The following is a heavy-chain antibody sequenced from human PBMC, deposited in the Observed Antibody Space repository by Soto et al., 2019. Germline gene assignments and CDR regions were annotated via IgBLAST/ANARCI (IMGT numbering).Heavy chain of an antibody. CDR3: ARGRRHGVSENDY. CDR2: MNPIVGST. V-gene: IGHV1-8*01. Sequence: QVQRVQSGAEVTEPGASVEVSCKASGYILMAYDITWVRQAPGQGREWMGWMNPIVGSTVYAHKLQGRVTITRNTCITTDYMRFNRLTSEDTAVYYCARGRRHGVSENDYWGHGTLVTVSS. D-gene: IGHD4-17*01. CDR1: GYILMAYD. J-gene: IGHJ4*01.